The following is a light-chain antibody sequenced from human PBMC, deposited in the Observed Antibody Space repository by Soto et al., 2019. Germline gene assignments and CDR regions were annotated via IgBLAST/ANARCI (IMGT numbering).Light chain of an antibody. J-gene: IGLJ2*01. CDR3: CSYRSVNTVV. V-gene: IGLV2-18*02. CDR2: EVT. CDR1: SSDVGSYNR. Sequence: QSVLTQPPSVSGSPGQSVTISCTGTSSDVGSYNRVSWYQQPPGTAPKLMIYEVTNRPSGVSIRFSGSKSGNTASLTISGLQAEDEADYYCCSYRSVNTVVFGRGTKLTVL.